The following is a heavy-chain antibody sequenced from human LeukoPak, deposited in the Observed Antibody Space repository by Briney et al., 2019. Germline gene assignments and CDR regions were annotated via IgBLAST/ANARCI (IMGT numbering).Heavy chain of an antibody. CDR2: IYHSGST. Sequence: PGGSLRLSCAASGFTFRSCAMNWVRQAPGKGLEWIGSIYHSGSTYYNPSLKSRVTISVDTSKNQFSLKLSSVTAADTAVYYCEAMDLYGMDVWGQGTTVTVSS. V-gene: IGHV4-38-2*01. D-gene: IGHD5-18*01. CDR1: GFTFRSCAM. J-gene: IGHJ6*02. CDR3: EAMDLYGMDV.